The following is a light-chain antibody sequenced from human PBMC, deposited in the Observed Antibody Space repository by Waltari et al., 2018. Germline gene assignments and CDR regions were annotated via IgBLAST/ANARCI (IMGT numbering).Light chain of an antibody. CDR1: SGDVGTYNL. CDR2: EDN. J-gene: IGLJ2*01. Sequence: QSALTQPASVSGSPGQSITISCTGTSGDVGTYNLVSWYQQLPGKPPKHMIYEDNKRPSGISNRFSGSKSGNTAALTISGLQAADEAEYYCFSYAGRNTFFFGGGTKLTVL. V-gene: IGLV2-23*02. CDR3: FSYAGRNTFF.